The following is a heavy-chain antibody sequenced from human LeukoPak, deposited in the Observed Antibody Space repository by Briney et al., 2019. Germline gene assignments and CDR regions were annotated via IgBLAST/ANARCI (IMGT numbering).Heavy chain of an antibody. V-gene: IGHV4-38-2*02. CDR1: GGSISRGYY. CDR3: ARAGWIITSGIDY. D-gene: IGHD1-20*01. Sequence: PSETLSLTCTVSGGSISRGYYWAWIRQPPGKGLEWIGTIYHIGSTYYNPSLESRVTISVDTSKNEFSLNLNSVTAADTAVYYCARAGWIITSGIDYWGQGALVTVSS. J-gene: IGHJ4*02. CDR2: IYHIGST.